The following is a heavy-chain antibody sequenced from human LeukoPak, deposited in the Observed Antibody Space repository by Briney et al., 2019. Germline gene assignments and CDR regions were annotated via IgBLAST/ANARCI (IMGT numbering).Heavy chain of an antibody. D-gene: IGHD3-10*01. Sequence: SETLSLTCAAYGGSFSGYYWSWIRQPPGKGLEWIGEINHSGSTNYNPSLKSRVTISVDTSKNQFSLKLSSVTAADTAVYYCARAQYYGSGKIDYWGQGTLVTVSS. CDR2: INHSGST. CDR3: ARAQYYGSGKIDY. J-gene: IGHJ4*02. CDR1: GGSFSGYY. V-gene: IGHV4-34*01.